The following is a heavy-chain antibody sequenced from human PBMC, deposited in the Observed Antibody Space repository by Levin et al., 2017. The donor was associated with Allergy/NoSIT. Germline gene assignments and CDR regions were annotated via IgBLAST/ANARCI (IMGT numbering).Heavy chain of an antibody. J-gene: IGHJ5*02. D-gene: IGHD6-6*01. CDR1: GFTFSSYS. V-gene: IGHV3-48*01. CDR3: ARDLSPVYSSSMGMFDP. Sequence: GESLKISCAASGFTFSSYSMNWVRQAPGKGLEWVSYISSSSSTIYYADSVKGRFTISRDNAKNSLYLQMNSLRAEDTAVYYCARDLSPVYSSSMGMFDPWGQGTLVTVSS. CDR2: ISSSSSTI.